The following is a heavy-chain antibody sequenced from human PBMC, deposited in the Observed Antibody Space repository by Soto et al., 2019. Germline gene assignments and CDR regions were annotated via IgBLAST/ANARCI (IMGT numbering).Heavy chain of an antibody. CDR3: ARDVSGSCALFGCLGWFDP. CDR1: GFTFSSYS. CDR2: ISSSSSYI. J-gene: IGHJ5*02. Sequence: GGSLRLSCAASGFTFSSYSMNWVRQAPGKGLEWVSSISSSSSYIYYADSVKGRFTISRDNAKNSLYLQMNSLRAEDTAVYYCARDVSGSCALFGCLGWFDPWGQGTLVTVS. D-gene: IGHD2-15*01. V-gene: IGHV3-21*01.